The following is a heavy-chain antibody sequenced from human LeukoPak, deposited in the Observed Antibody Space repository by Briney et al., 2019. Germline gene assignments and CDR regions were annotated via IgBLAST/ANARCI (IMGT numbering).Heavy chain of an antibody. CDR3: GSGDSGYDFFDY. CDR2: IYYSGST. J-gene: IGHJ4*02. Sequence: LETLSLTPTVSGGSLCIYYWRWIRHPPGKGLWWGGYIYYSGSTNYNPTLKSRVTISVDTSKNQFTLKLCSVTAADTAVYYCGSGDSGYDFFDYWGQGTLVTVSS. CDR1: GGSLCIYY. D-gene: IGHD5-12*01. V-gene: IGHV4-59*08.